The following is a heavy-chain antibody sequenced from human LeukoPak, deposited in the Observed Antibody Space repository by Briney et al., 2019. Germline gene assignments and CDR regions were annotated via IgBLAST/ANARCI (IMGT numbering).Heavy chain of an antibody. CDR2: ISYDGSNK. J-gene: IGHJ4*02. D-gene: IGHD1-26*01. Sequence: PGRSLRLSCAASGFTFSSYGMHWVRQAPGKGLEWVAVISYDGSNKYYADSVKGRFTISRDNSKNTLYLQMNSLRAEDTAVYYCARDWENYWGQGTLVTVSS. CDR3: ARDWENY. CDR1: GFTFSSYG. V-gene: IGHV3-30*03.